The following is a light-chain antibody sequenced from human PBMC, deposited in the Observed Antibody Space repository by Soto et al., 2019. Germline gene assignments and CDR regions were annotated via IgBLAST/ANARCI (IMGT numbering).Light chain of an antibody. CDR2: DVS. CDR3: SSYTSVNLYV. V-gene: IGLV2-14*03. CDR1: RSDVGGYKH. J-gene: IGLJ1*01. Sequence: SLLTQPASLSGSPGQSSSISRTGNRSDVGGYKHVSWYQQHPGKVPRLIIFDVSSRPSGVSHRFSGSKSGDTASLTISGLQAEDEADYYCSSYTSVNLYVFGTGTKVTVL.